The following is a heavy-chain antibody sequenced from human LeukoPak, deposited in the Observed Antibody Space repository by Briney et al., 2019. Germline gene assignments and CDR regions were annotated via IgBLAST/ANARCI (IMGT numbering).Heavy chain of an antibody. D-gene: IGHD1-26*01. Sequence: PGGSLRLSCAASGFSFSVYWMHWVRQAPGKGPVWVSRIKTDGSITDYADFVKGRFTISRDNSKNTLYLQMNSLRAEDTAVYYCAKTTSGLVGARSQRFDPWGQGTLVTVSS. CDR1: GFSFSVYW. J-gene: IGHJ5*02. CDR2: IKTDGSIT. CDR3: AKTTSGLVGARSQRFDP. V-gene: IGHV3-74*01.